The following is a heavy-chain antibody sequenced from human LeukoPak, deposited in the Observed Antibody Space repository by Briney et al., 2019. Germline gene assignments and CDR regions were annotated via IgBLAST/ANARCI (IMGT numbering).Heavy chain of an antibody. Sequence: SETLSLTCAVYGGSFSGYYWSWIRQPPGKGLEWIGEINHSGSTNYNPSLKSRVTISVDTSKNQFSLKLSSVTAADTAVYYCARGRRVVTPRSAFDIWGQGTMVTVSS. CDR1: GGSFSGYY. V-gene: IGHV4-34*01. D-gene: IGHD4-23*01. CDR2: INHSGST. CDR3: ARGRRVVTPRSAFDI. J-gene: IGHJ3*02.